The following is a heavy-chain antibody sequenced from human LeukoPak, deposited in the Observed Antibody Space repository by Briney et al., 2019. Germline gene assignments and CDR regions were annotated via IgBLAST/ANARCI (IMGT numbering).Heavy chain of an antibody. CDR1: GYTFSGYY. CDR3: ARGYCSGDSCYSNDWFDS. D-gene: IGHD2-15*01. V-gene: IGHV1-2*02. J-gene: IGHJ5*01. Sequence: GASVKVSCKASGYTFSGYYMHWVRQAHGQGLEWMGWINPNSGGTKNAQKFQGRVTMTRDTSINTAYMDLSRLTSDDTAVYYCARGYCSGDSCYSNDWFDSWGQGTLVTVSS. CDR2: INPNSGGT.